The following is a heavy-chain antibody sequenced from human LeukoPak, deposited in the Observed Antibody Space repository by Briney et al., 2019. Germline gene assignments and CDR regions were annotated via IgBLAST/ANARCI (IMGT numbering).Heavy chain of an antibody. CDR2: IYYSGST. CDR3: AREVTIFGVVLDRFDP. Sequence: IPSETLSLTCTVSGGSVSSGSYYWSWIRQPPGKGLEWIGYIYYSGSTNYNPSLKSRVTISVDTSKNQFSLKLSSVTAADTAVYYCAREVTIFGVVLDRFDPWGQGTLVTVSS. J-gene: IGHJ5*02. V-gene: IGHV4-61*01. CDR1: GGSVSSGSYY. D-gene: IGHD3-3*01.